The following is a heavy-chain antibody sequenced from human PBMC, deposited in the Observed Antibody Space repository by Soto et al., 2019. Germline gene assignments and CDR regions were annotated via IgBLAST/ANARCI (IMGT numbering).Heavy chain of an antibody. Sequence: QVQLQESGPGLVEPSQTLSLTCTVSGDSISNGYYTWSWIRQPPGKDLEWIGHIYNSVNTYSNPTLKSRVTIPAATSKNQFSLKLSSVTAADTAVYYCARGPSGDKVDYWGQGTLVTVSS. CDR3: ARGPSGDKVDY. CDR2: IYNSVNT. CDR1: GDSISNGYYT. J-gene: IGHJ4*02. V-gene: IGHV4-30-4*01. D-gene: IGHD3-10*01.